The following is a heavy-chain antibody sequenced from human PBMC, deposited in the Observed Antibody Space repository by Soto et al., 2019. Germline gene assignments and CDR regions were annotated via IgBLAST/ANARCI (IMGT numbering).Heavy chain of an antibody. V-gene: IGHV1-18*01. D-gene: IGHD4-17*01. J-gene: IGHJ5*02. Sequence: QVRLVQSGAEVKKPGASVKISCKASGYTFTTYGISWVRQAPGQGLQWMGRASAENGKTYYARKLQGRVTLTTDPPTSTAYMEPRGLRSDDTAVFYCASDISVTGTTPPWGQGTLVTVSS. CDR1: GYTFTTYG. CDR3: ASDISVTGTTPP. CDR2: ASAENGKT.